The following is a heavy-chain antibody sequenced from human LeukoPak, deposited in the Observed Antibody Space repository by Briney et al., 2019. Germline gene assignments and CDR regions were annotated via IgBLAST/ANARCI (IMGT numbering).Heavy chain of an antibody. J-gene: IGHJ6*02. CDR1: GYTLTGYY. CDR3: ARGGPGGSGYYYGMDV. D-gene: IGHD3-16*01. CDR2: INPNSGGT. Sequence: ASVKVSCKASGYTLTGYYMHWVRQAPGQGLEWMGWINPNSGGTNYAQKFQGWVTMTRDTSISTAYMELSRLRSDDTAVYYCARGGPGGSGYYYGMDVWGQGTTVAVSS. V-gene: IGHV1-2*04.